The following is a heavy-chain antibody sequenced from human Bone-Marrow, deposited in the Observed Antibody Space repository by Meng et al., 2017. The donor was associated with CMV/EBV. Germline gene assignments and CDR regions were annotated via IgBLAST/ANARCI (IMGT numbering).Heavy chain of an antibody. D-gene: IGHD3-3*01. Sequence: GESLKISCAASGFTFSSYSMNWVRQAPGKGLEWVSYISSSSSTIYYADSVKGRFTISRDNAKNSLYLQMNSLRAEDTAVYYCARDRWSGYYRGYYYYGMDVSGQGTTVTVSS. V-gene: IGHV3-48*04. CDR2: ISSSSSTI. CDR3: ARDRWSGYYRGYYYYGMDV. CDR1: GFTFSSYS. J-gene: IGHJ6*02.